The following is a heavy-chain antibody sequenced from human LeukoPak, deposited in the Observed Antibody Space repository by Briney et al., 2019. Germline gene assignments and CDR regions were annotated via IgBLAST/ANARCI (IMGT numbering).Heavy chain of an antibody. CDR1: GFTFSSYW. V-gene: IGHV3-7*01. J-gene: IGHJ4*02. CDR3: TTGSAWTFDY. CDR2: IKQDGSAK. Sequence: GGSLRLSCVASGFTFSSYWMNWVRQAPGKGLEWVANIKQDGSAKYYVDSVKGRFTISRDDSKNTLYLEMNSLRGEDTALYYCTTGSAWTFDYWGQGTLVTVSS. D-gene: IGHD6-19*01.